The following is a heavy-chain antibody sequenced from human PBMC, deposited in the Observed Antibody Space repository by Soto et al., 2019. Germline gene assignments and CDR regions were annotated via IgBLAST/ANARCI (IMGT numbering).Heavy chain of an antibody. CDR1: GGSISSGNW. Sequence: ETLSLTCTVSGGSISSGNWFSWVRQSPGKGLEWIGEISHSGSTNYKPSLKSRVTISIAKSKNQLSLNLISVTAADTAVYYCARDLNYGSGGWDWGQGTMVTVSS. V-gene: IGHV4-4*02. CDR3: ARDLNYGSGGWD. CDR2: ISHSGST. D-gene: IGHD3-10*01. J-gene: IGHJ3*01.